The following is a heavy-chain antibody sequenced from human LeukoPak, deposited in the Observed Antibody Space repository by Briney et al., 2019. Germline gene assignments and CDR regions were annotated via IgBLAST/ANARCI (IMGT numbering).Heavy chain of an antibody. Sequence: SETLCLTCTVSGGSISSGSYYWGWIRQPAGKGLEWIVSIYTSGSTNYNPSHKSPDTISVDTSKNQFCLKLSSVTAADTAVYYSSRMAAMFGVVAAFEIWGQGKMVTVSS. CDR2: IYTSGST. CDR3: SRMAAMFGVVAAFEI. D-gene: IGHD3-3*01. J-gene: IGHJ3*02. V-gene: IGHV4-61*02. CDR1: GGSISSGSYY.